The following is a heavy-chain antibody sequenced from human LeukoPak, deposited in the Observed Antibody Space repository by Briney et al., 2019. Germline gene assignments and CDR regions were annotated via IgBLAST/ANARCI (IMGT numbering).Heavy chain of an antibody. CDR3: ARGTYYDFWSGYYLGGPYYMDV. J-gene: IGHJ6*03. CDR2: MNPNSGNT. Sequence: ASVKVSCKASGYTFTSYDINWVRQATGQGLEWMGWMNPNSGNTGYAQKFQGRVTITRNTSICTAYMELSSLRSEDTAVYYCARGTYYDFWSGYYLGGPYYMDVWGKGTTVTVSS. CDR1: GYTFTSYD. V-gene: IGHV1-8*03. D-gene: IGHD3-3*01.